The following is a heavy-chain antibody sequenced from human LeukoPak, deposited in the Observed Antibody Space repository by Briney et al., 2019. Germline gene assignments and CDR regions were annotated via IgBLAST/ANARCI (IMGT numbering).Heavy chain of an antibody. CDR2: IYHSGST. Sequence: SETLSLTCTVSGYSISSGYYWGWIRQPPGKGLEWIGNIYHSGSTYYNPSLKSRVTISVDTSKNQFSLKLSSVTAADTAVYYCARDVEQWLLFPRGVDYWGQGTLVTVSS. CDR3: ARDVEQWLLFPRGVDY. CDR1: GYSISSGYY. J-gene: IGHJ4*02. D-gene: IGHD6-19*01. V-gene: IGHV4-38-2*02.